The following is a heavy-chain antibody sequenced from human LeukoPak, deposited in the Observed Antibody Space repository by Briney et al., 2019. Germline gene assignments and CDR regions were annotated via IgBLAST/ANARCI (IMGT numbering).Heavy chain of an antibody. J-gene: IGHJ5*02. CDR1: GGSISSYY. D-gene: IGHD4-23*01. V-gene: IGHV4-59*01. CDR3: ARDYGGDWFDP. CDR2: IYYSGST. Sequence: SETLSLTCTVSGGSISSYYWSWIRQPPGKGLGWIGYIYYSGSTNYNPSLKSRVTISVDTSKNQFSLKLSSVTAADTAVYYCARDYGGDWFDPWGQGTLVTVSS.